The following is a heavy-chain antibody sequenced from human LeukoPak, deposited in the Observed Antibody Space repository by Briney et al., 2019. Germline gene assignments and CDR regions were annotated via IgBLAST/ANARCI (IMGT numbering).Heavy chain of an antibody. V-gene: IGHV3-21*01. CDR3: ARAPKTRYCSSTSCYSDFDY. D-gene: IGHD2-2*01. CDR2: ISSSSSYI. Sequence: PGGSLRLSCAASGFTFSSYWMSWVRQAPGKGLEWVSSISSSSSYIYYADSVKGRFTISRDNSKNTLYLQMNSLRAEDTAVYYCARAPKTRYCSSTSCYSDFDYWGQGTLVTVSS. J-gene: IGHJ4*02. CDR1: GFTFSSYW.